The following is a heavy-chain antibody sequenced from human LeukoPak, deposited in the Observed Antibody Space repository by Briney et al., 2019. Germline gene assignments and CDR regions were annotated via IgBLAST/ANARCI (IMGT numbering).Heavy chain of an antibody. V-gene: IGHV4-34*01. CDR1: GGSFSGYY. D-gene: IGHD2-15*01. Sequence: SETLSLTCAVYGGSFSGYYWSWIRQPPGKGLEWIGEINHSGSTNYNPSLKSRVTISVDTSKNQFSLKLSSVTALDTAVYFCAREDSGFQIWGQGTMVTVSS. CDR2: INHSGST. J-gene: IGHJ3*02. CDR3: AREDSGFQI.